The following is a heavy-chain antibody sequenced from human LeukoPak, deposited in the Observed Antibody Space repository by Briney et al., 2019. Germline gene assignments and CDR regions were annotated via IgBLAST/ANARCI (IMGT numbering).Heavy chain of an antibody. J-gene: IGHJ4*02. CDR1: GLTFSSYT. D-gene: IGHD2-2*01. Sequence: GGSLRLSCAGSGLTFSSYTMSWVRQAPGKGLEWISSISSSSSYTYYADPAKGRFTISRDNTKRSLVLQMNSLRAEDTAVYYCVRAHGTYAPLGYWGQGILVTVSS. V-gene: IGHV3-21*01. CDR3: VRAHGTYAPLGY. CDR2: ISSSSSYT.